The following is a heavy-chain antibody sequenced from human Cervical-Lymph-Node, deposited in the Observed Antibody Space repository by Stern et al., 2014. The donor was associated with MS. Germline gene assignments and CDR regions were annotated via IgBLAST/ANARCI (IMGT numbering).Heavy chain of an antibody. CDR1: GYSFTSYW. V-gene: IGHV5-51*01. J-gene: IGHJ5*02. D-gene: IGHD2-2*01. CDR2: LNPGDSDT. CDR3: ARRHCSSRRCGWFDP. Sequence: EVQLVQSGAEVKKPGESLKISCKGSGYSFTSYWIGWVRQQPGKGLEWMGVLNPGDSDTRYSPSFQGQGTSSADKSISTAYRQWSSLKASDTAMYYCARRHCSSRRCGWFDPWGQGTLVTVSS.